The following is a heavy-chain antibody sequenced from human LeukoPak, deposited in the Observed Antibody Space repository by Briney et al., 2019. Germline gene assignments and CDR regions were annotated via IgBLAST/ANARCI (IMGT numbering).Heavy chain of an antibody. Sequence: PGRSLRLSCAASGFTFSSYSMNWVRQAPGKGLEWVSSIDPSSTYIYYADSVKGRFTISRDNAQNSLYLQMNSLRAEDTAVYYCTRGSYGDYEYWGQGILVTVSS. CDR2: IDPSSTYI. CDR1: GFTFSSYS. D-gene: IGHD4-17*01. V-gene: IGHV3-21*01. J-gene: IGHJ4*02. CDR3: TRGSYGDYEY.